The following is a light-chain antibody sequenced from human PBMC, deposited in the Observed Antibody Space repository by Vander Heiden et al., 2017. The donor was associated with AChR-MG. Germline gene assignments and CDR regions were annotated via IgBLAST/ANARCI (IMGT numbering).Light chain of an antibody. J-gene: IGKJ1*01. CDR1: QSVSSS. V-gene: IGKV3-20*01. CDR3: QKYGSPPWT. CDR2: GAS. Sequence: EILLTQSPGTLSLSPGERATLFCRASQSVSSSLAWYQQKPGQAPRLLMYGASSRATGIPDRFSGSGSGTDFTLTISRLEPEDFAVYYCQKYGSPPWTFGQGTKGEIK.